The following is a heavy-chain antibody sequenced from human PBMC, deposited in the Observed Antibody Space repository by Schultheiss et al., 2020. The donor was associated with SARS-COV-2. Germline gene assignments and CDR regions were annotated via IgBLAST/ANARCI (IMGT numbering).Heavy chain of an antibody. D-gene: IGHD3-10*01. J-gene: IGHJ5*01. Sequence: GESLKISCAASGFTFRSYWMDWVRQAPGKGLQWVANIKQDGSVEHYVDSVRGRFTISRDNAKNSLYLQMQSLRVEDTAVYYCARDGFLYYPNWFDSWGRGTLVTVSS. V-gene: IGHV3-7*03. CDR2: IKQDGSVE. CDR3: ARDGFLYYPNWFDS. CDR1: GFTFRSYW.